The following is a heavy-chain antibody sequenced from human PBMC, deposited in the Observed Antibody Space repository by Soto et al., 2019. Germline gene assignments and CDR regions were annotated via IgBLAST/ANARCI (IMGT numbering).Heavy chain of an antibody. V-gene: IGHV4-34*01. CDR1: GGSFANYY. CDR3: ARAGHSSSSEGANWFDP. J-gene: IGHJ5*02. CDR2: INYSGST. D-gene: IGHD6-6*01. Sequence: ASETLSLTCAVYGGSFANYYWNWIRQPPGKGLEWIGEINYSGSTDYNPSLESRVTISVDTSKNQFSLNLSSVTAAATAVYYCARAGHSSSSEGANWFDPWGQGTLVTVSS.